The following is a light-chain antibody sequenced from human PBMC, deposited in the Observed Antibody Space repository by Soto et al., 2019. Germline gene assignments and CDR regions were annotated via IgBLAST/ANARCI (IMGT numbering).Light chain of an antibody. Sequence: DIQLTQSPSSVSASVGERVTITCRASQDISNFLAWSQQKPVEATKRLIYAASSLQRGVPSRFIGSGAGTDFTLTSSSLQPEELAKEHCKQAHSIPSTFGAGT. J-gene: IGKJ5*01. V-gene: IGKV1D-12*01. CDR1: QDISNF. CDR3: KQAHSIPST. CDR2: AAS.